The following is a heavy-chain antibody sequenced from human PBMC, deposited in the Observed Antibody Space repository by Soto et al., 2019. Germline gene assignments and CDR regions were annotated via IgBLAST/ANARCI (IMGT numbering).Heavy chain of an antibody. D-gene: IGHD3-22*01. CDR3: VDDTSGYYYGVFES. J-gene: IGHJ4*02. CDR1: GYSINSGYY. V-gene: IGHV4-38-2*02. Sequence: SETLSLTCTVSGYSINSGYYWGWIRQPPGKGLEWIGSIYHTASTYYNPSLRSRAFISVDSSKNQFSLKLSSVTAADTAVYYCVDDTSGYYYGVFESWGQGTLVSVSS. CDR2: IYHTAST.